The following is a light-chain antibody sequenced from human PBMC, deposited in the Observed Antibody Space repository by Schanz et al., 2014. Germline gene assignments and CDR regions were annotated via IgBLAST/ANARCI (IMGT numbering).Light chain of an antibody. CDR3: CLYTPMSVI. V-gene: IGLV2-14*01. CDR1: SSDVGGYNY. J-gene: IGLJ2*01. Sequence: QSALTQPASVSGSPGQSITISCTGTSSDVGGYNYVSWYQQHPGKAPKLMIYDVSNRPSGVPDRFSGSKSGNTASLTVSGLQAEDEADYYCCLYTPMSVIFGGGTKLTVL. CDR2: DVS.